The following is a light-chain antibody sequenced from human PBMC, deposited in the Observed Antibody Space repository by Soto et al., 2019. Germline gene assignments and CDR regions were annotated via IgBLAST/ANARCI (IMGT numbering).Light chain of an antibody. CDR3: GTWDSSLSAHWV. Sequence: QSVLTQPPSVSAAPGQKVTISCSGSSSNIGNNYVSWYQQLPGIAPKLLIYDNNKRPSGIPDRFSGSKSGTSATLGITGLQTGDEADYYCGTWDSSLSAHWVFGGGTKLTVL. CDR2: DNN. CDR1: SSNIGNNY. V-gene: IGLV1-51*01. J-gene: IGLJ3*02.